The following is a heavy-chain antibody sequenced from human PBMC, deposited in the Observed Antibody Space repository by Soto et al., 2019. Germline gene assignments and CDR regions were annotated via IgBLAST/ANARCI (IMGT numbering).Heavy chain of an antibody. D-gene: IGHD4-4*01. CDR1: LFPFRVSA. CDR3: AKPQTTRPCVYSNYFDY. V-gene: IGHV3-23*01. J-gene: IGHJ4*02. Sequence: LILTCAASLFPFRVSAMTWVRPAPGKGLEWVSAISGSGGSTYYADYVKGRFTISRDNSKNTLYLQMNSLRAEATAVYYCAKPQTTRPCVYSNYFDYWGQGTTVTVSS. CDR2: ISGSGGST.